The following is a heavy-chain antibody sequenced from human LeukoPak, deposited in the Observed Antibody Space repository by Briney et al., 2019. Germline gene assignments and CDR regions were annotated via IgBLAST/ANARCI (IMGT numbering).Heavy chain of an antibody. CDR2: ISSDGGT. CDR1: GFTFSNYA. J-gene: IGHJ4*02. CDR3: ARKYSGYGLDY. Sequence: PGGSLRLSCAASGFTFSNYAMSWVRQAPGKGLEWVSGISSDGGTFYPDSVKGRFTISRDNAKNSLYLQMNSLRAEDTAVYYCARKYSGYGLDYWGQGTLVTVSS. V-gene: IGHV3-69-1*01. D-gene: IGHD5-12*01.